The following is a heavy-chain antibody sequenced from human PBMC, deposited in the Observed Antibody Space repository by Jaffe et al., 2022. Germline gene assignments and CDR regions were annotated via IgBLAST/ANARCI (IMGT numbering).Heavy chain of an antibody. J-gene: IGHJ5*02. CDR1: GGSFSDYY. CDR3: ARGPNHYNFWGFVSGSLDP. Sequence: QVQLQQWGAGLLKPSETLSLTCGVYGGSFSDYYWSWIRQAPGKGLEWIGEINHTGSAKYNPSLESRVTISVDASENQFSLKLSSVTAADTAVYYCARGPNHYNFWGFVSGSLDPWGQGTLVTVSS. CDR2: INHTGSA. V-gene: IGHV4-34*01. D-gene: IGHD3-3*01.